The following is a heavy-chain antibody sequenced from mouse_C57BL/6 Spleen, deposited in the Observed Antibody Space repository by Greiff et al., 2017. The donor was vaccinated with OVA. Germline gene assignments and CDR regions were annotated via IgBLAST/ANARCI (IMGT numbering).Heavy chain of an antibody. Sequence: EVQRVESGEGLVKPGGSLKLSCAASGFTFSSYAMSWVRQTPEKRLEWVAYISSGGDYIYYADTVKGRFTISRDNARNTLYLQMSSLKSEDTAMYYCTREGELGRGYFDVWGTGTTVTVSS. V-gene: IGHV5-9-1*02. CDR1: GFTFSSYA. J-gene: IGHJ1*03. CDR2: ISSGGDYI. D-gene: IGHD4-1*01. CDR3: TREGELGRGYFDV.